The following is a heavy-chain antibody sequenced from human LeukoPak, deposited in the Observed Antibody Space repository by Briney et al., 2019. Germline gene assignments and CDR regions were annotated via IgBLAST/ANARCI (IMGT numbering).Heavy chain of an antibody. CDR2: MTPHSGNT. D-gene: IGHD4-17*01. CDR1: GYTFTSYD. CDR3: ARAGDGDYALDL. V-gene: IGHV1-8*01. J-gene: IGHJ2*01. Sequence: ASVKVSCKASGYTFTSYDINWVRQATGQGLEWMGWMTPHSGNTGYAQKFQGRVTMTRNTSKSTAYMELSSLRSEDTAVYYCARAGDGDYALDLWGRGTLVTVSS.